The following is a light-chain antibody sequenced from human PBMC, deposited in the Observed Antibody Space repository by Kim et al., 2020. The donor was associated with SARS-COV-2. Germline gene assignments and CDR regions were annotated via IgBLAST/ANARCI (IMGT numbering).Light chain of an antibody. V-gene: IGLV6-57*03. CDR1: SGSIASNY. CDR3: QSYDSANQGV. CDR2: EDY. J-gene: IGLJ3*02. Sequence: KPVTNSCTRNSGSIASNYVHWYQQRPASAPTTVIYEDYKRASGVPNRFSGSIDSSSNSASLTISGLRTEDEADYYCQSYDSANQGVFGGGTQLTVL.